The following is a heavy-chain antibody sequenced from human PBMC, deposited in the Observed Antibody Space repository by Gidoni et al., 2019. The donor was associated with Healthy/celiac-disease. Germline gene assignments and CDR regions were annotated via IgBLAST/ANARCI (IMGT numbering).Heavy chain of an antibody. D-gene: IGHD4-17*01. CDR2: ISAYNGNT. J-gene: IGHJ4*02. V-gene: IGHV1-18*01. Sequence: QVQLVQSGAEVKKPGASVKVSCKASGYTFTSYGISWVRQAPGQGLEWMGWISAYNGNTNYAQKLQGRVTMTTDTSTSTAYMELRSLRSDDTAVYYCARWESREDYGDYVPYFDYWGQGTLVTVSS. CDR1: GYTFTSYG. CDR3: ARWESREDYGDYVPYFDY.